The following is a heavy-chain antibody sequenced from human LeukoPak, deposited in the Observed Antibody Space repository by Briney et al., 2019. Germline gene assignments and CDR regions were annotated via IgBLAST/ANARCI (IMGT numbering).Heavy chain of an antibody. J-gene: IGHJ4*02. D-gene: IGHD3-22*01. V-gene: IGHV1-69*13. Sequence: SVKVSCKASGGTFNNYDISWVRPAPRQGLEWMGGIIPIFGTANYAQKFQGRVTITADASTSTVYMELRSLRSEDTAVYYCARGWDSSGQRPFFYWGQGTLVTVSS. CDR1: GGTFNNYD. CDR2: IIPIFGTA. CDR3: ARGWDSSGQRPFFY.